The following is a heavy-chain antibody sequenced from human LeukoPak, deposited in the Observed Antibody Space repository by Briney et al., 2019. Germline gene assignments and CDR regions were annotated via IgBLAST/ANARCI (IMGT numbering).Heavy chain of an antibody. J-gene: IGHJ4*02. V-gene: IGHV3-48*01. CDR1: GFTFSSYS. CDR3: ARDLGNYDILTGYYIGLYFDY. Sequence: GGSLRLSCAASGFTFSSYSMNWVLQAPGKGLEWVSYISSSSSTIYYADSVKGRFTISRDNAKNSLYLQMNSLRAEDTAVYYCARDLGNYDILTGYYIGLYFDYWGQGTLVTVSS. D-gene: IGHD3-9*01. CDR2: ISSSSSTI.